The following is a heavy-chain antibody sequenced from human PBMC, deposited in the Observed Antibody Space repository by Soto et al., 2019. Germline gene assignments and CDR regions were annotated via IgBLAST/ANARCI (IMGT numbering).Heavy chain of an antibody. CDR1: GASVTSDHW. J-gene: IGHJ4*02. CDR2: IYHSGTT. V-gene: IGHV4-4*02. D-gene: IGHD6-19*01. Sequence: QVQLQESGPGLVKPSGTLSLTCAVSGASVTSDHWWSWVRQPPGKGLEWIGEIYHSGTTNYNPSLKSRVTISVDNSKNQFSLKLDSVTAADTAVYYCATTEPKIAVASTPFDYWGQGTLVTVSS. CDR3: ATTEPKIAVASTPFDY.